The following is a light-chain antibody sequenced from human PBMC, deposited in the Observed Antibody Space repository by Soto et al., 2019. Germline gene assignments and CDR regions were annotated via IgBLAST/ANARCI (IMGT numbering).Light chain of an antibody. Sequence: DIPMTQSPSSLSASVGDRVTITCRARQGISNDVSWYQQRPGNAPKRLTYAASTLQSGVPSHYSGRGFEPEFTLTISGLHAEESATYCCLQYHTFPRTFGRGTNVEVK. CDR2: AAS. J-gene: IGKJ1*01. CDR1: QGISND. V-gene: IGKV1-17*01. CDR3: LQYHTFPRT.